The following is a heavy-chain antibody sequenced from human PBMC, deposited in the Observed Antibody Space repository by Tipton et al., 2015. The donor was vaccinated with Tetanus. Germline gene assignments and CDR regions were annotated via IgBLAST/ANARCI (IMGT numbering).Heavy chain of an antibody. CDR2: ISYDGSNK. J-gene: IGHJ4*02. CDR1: GFTFSSYA. CDR3: AKSRTVSGVLIIDY. Sequence: SLRLSCAASGFTFSSYAMHWVRQAPGKGLEWVAVISYDGSNKYYADSVKGRFTISRDNSGATVYLQLNSLRVDDTAIYYCAKSRTVSGVLIIDYWGQGTLVTVSS. D-gene: IGHD6-19*01. V-gene: IGHV3-30*04.